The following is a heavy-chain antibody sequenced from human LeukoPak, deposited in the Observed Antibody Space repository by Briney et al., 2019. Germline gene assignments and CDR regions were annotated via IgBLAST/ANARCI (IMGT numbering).Heavy chain of an antibody. J-gene: IGHJ3*02. D-gene: IGHD3-3*01. CDR2: IYYRGST. Sequence: PSETLSLTCTVSGGSINGYYWSWIRQPPEKGPEWIGYIYYRGSTNYNPSLKSRVTMSVDTSRNQFSLKLSSMTAADTAVYYCARDRHKTRFLEWLGKPRAFDIWGQGTMVTVSS. CDR1: GGSINGYY. V-gene: IGHV4-59*12. CDR3: ARDRHKTRFLEWLGKPRAFDI.